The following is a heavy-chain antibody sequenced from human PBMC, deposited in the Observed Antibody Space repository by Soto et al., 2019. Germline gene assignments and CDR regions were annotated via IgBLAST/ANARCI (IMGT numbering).Heavy chain of an antibody. J-gene: IGHJ4*02. CDR2: IFGGGEST. V-gene: IGHV3-23*01. Sequence: PGGSLRLSCAASGFTFSNFAMNWVRQAPGKGLEWVSLIFGGGESTYYADSVKGRFTISRDNSKNTLFLHMNNLGAEDTAVYFCASGSPPVGPIHLVFDRWGQGTLVTVSS. D-gene: IGHD1-26*01. CDR3: ASGSPPVGPIHLVFDR. CDR1: GFTFSNFA.